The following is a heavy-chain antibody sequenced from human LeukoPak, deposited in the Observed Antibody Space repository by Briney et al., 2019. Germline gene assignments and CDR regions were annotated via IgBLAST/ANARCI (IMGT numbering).Heavy chain of an antibody. CDR2: IYTSGST. V-gene: IGHV4-4*07. CDR3: ARGDYGDNGDY. D-gene: IGHD4-17*01. J-gene: IGHJ4*02. CDR1: GGSISSYY. Sequence: PSETLSLTCTVSGGSISSYYWSWIRQPAGKGLGWIGRIYTSGSTNYNPSLKSRVTMSVDTSKNQFSLKLSSVTAADTAVYYCARGDYGDNGDYWGQGTLVTVSS.